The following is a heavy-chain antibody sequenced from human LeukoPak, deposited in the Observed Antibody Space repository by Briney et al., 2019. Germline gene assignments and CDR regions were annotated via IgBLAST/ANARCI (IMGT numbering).Heavy chain of an antibody. J-gene: IGHJ4*02. Sequence: ASVKVSCKASGYTFTGYYMHWVRQAPGQGLEWMGWINPNSGGTNYAQKFQGRVTMTRDTSISTAYMELSRLRSDDTAVYYCARSKGPARSHSSGWYLFLYWSQGTLVTVSS. V-gene: IGHV1-2*02. CDR2: INPNSGGT. CDR3: ARSKGPARSHSSGWYLFLY. D-gene: IGHD6-19*01. CDR1: GYTFTGYY.